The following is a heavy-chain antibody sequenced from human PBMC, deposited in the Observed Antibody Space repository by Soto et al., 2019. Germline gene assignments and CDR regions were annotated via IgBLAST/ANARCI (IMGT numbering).Heavy chain of an antibody. D-gene: IGHD3-10*01. CDR2: INHSGST. J-gene: IGHJ6*04. CDR1: GGSFSDYY. V-gene: IGHV4-34*01. CDR3: ARSGPLYYYGSGRLDV. Sequence: QVLLQQWGAGLLKPSETLSLTCAVYGGSFSDYYWSWIRQPPGKGLEWIGEINHSGSTNYNPSLKGRVTISLETSKHQFSLKLSSVTAAHTAVYYCARSGPLYYYGSGRLDVWGKGTTVTVSS.